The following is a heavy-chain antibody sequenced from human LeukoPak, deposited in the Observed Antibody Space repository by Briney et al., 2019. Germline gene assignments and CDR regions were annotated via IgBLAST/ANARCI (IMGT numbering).Heavy chain of an antibody. CDR3: ARDGCRSTSCYFPTRAEYFQH. CDR1: GYTFTSYG. Sequence: ASVKVSCKASGYTFTSYGISWVRQAPGQGLEWMGWISAYNGNTNYAQKLQGRVTMTTDTSTSTAYMELRSLRSDDTAVYYCARDGCRSTSCYFPTRAEYFQHWGQGTLVTVSS. J-gene: IGHJ1*01. V-gene: IGHV1-18*01. D-gene: IGHD2-2*01. CDR2: ISAYNGNT.